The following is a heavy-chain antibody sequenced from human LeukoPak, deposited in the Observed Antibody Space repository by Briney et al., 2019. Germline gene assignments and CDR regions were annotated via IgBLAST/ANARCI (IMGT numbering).Heavy chain of an antibody. CDR3: ARNGFDP. V-gene: IGHV3-53*05. CDR1: GFTVSSDY. Sequence: GGSLRLSCAASGFTVSSDYMSWVRQAPGRGLEWVSVIYSGGSTYYADSVKGRFTISGDKSKNTVYLQMNSLRFEDTAMYYCARNGFDPWGQGTLVTVSS. D-gene: IGHD4-17*01. CDR2: IYSGGST. J-gene: IGHJ5*02.